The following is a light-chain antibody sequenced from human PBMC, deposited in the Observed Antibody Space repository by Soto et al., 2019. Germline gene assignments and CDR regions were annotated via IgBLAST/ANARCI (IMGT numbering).Light chain of an antibody. CDR2: DAS. Sequence: EIVMTQSPATLSVSPGERATVFCRASQSVSSRLAWYQQKPDQAPRRLIYDASTRATGIPARFSGSGSGTEFTLTISSLQSEDFAVYYCQQYKNWPPEYTFGQGTKLEIK. V-gene: IGKV3-15*01. J-gene: IGKJ2*01. CDR3: QQYKNWPPEYT. CDR1: QSVSSR.